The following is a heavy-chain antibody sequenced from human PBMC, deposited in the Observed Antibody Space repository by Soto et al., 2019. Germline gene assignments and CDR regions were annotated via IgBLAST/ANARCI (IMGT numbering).Heavy chain of an antibody. CDR3: ARRWGRTFDY. V-gene: IGHV4-59*08. D-gene: IGHD7-27*01. Sequence: SETLSLTCTVSGGCISSYYWSWIRQPPGKGLEWIGYIYYSGSTNYNPSLKSRVTISVDTSKNQFSLKLSSVTAADTAVYYCARRWGRTFDYWGQGTLVTVSS. J-gene: IGHJ4*02. CDR2: IYYSGST. CDR1: GGCISSYY.